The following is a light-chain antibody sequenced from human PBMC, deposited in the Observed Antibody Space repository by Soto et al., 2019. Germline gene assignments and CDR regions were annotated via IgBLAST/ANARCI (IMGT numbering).Light chain of an antibody. Sequence: DIVLTQSPATLSLSPGERATLSCRASQSVSSYLAWYQQKPGQAPRLLISAASNRATGIPARFSGGGSRTDFTLTISSLEPEDFAVYYCQQRSNWPFTFVPGTRVDFK. CDR2: AAS. CDR3: QQRSNWPFT. CDR1: QSVSSY. J-gene: IGKJ3*01. V-gene: IGKV3-11*01.